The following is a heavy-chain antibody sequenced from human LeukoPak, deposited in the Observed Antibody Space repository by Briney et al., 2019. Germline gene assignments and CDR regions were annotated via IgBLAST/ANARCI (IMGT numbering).Heavy chain of an antibody. Sequence: ASVKVSCKASGGTFSSYAISWVRQAPGQGLEWMGGIIPIFGTANYAQKFQGRVTITADESTSTAYMELSSLRSEDTAVYYCAGSVGATHFDYWGQGTLVTVSS. D-gene: IGHD1-26*01. CDR2: IIPIFGTA. V-gene: IGHV1-69*13. CDR1: GGTFSSYA. J-gene: IGHJ4*02. CDR3: AGSVGATHFDY.